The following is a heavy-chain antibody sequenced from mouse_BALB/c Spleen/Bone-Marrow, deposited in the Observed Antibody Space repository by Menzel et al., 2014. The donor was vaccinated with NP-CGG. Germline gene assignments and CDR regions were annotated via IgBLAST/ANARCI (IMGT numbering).Heavy chain of an antibody. CDR2: IWRGGST. CDR3: AKIGTTTGAMDY. D-gene: IGHD2-14*01. J-gene: IGHJ4*01. V-gene: IGHV2-5*01. Sequence: QVQLKQSGPGLVQPSQSLSITCTVSGFSLTSYGVHWVRRSPGKGLEWLGVIWRGGSTDYNAAFMSRLSVTKDNSKSLVFFKMNSLQADDTAIYYCAKIGTTTGAMDYWGQGTSVTVSS. CDR1: GFSLTSYG.